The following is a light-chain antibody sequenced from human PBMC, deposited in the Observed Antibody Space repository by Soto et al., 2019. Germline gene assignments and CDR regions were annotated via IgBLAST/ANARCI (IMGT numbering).Light chain of an antibody. CDR2: EVR. Sequence: QSALTQPASVSGSPGQSITISCTGTSSDIGGYDYVSWYQQRPGKAPKLMIYEVRYRPSGVSNRFSGSKSGNTASLTISGLQAEDEAVYCCCSYTRTSNHYFFXSGTKVTVL. CDR1: SSDIGGYDY. J-gene: IGLJ1*01. V-gene: IGLV2-14*01. CDR3: CSYTRTSNHYF.